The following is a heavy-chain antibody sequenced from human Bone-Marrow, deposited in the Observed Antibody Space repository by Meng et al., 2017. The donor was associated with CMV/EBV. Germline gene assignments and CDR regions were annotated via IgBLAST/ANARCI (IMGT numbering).Heavy chain of an antibody. CDR3: ATLSRGSSQILDY. Sequence: GSLRLSCTVSGGSISSTNYYWAWIRQSPGKRLEWIGSIFYSGSTYYNPSLKSRVTISVDTSKNQFSLKLTSVTAADTAVYYCATLSRGSSQILDYWGQETLVTVSS. CDR1: GGSISSTNYY. D-gene: IGHD6-6*01. J-gene: IGHJ4*02. V-gene: IGHV4-39*01. CDR2: IFYSGST.